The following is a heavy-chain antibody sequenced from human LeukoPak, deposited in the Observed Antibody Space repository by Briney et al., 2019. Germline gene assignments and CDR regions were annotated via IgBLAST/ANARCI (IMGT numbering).Heavy chain of an antibody. CDR3: AKQGPNGDMRMIDY. Sequence: GGSLRLSCAASGCTISSYAICWVRQAPGKGLELVSAISGSGGSTYYADSVKGRFTISRDNSKNTLYLQRNSLRAEDTAVYYCAKQGPNGDMRMIDYSGQGALLTASS. D-gene: IGHD3-10*01. V-gene: IGHV3-23*01. CDR1: GCTISSYA. CDR2: ISGSGGST. J-gene: IGHJ4*02.